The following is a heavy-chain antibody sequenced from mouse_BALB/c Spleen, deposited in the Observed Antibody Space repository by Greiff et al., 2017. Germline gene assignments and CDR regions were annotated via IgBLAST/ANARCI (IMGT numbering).Heavy chain of an antibody. CDR3: TRYHYYGSGTWYLDV. Sequence: EVQRVESGGGFVKPGGSLKLSCAASGFTFSSHTMSWVRQTPEKRLEWVATISSGGSYTYYPDSVKGRFTITRDNAKNTLYLQMSSLKSEDTSMYYCTRYHYYGSGTWYLDVWGAGTTVTVSS. J-gene: IGHJ1*01. D-gene: IGHD1-1*01. V-gene: IGHV5-6-4*01. CDR1: GFTFSSHT. CDR2: ISSGGSYT.